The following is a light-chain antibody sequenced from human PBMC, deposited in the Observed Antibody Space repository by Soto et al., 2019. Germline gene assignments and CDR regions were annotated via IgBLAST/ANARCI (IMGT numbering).Light chain of an antibody. V-gene: IGKV1-5*01. CDR3: QHYNSYPWT. J-gene: IGKJ1*01. Sequence: GDRVTITCRASQTISTWMAWYQQKPGKAPKLLIYAASTLQSGVPSRFSGSGSGTEFTLTISSLQPGDFATYYCQHYNSYPWTFGQGTKVDIK. CDR2: AAS. CDR1: QTISTW.